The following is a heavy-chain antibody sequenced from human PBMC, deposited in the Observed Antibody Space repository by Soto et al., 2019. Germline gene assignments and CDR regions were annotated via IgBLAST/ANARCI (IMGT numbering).Heavy chain of an antibody. Sequence: SETLSLTCAVSGGSFTSNNWWTWVRQPPGQGLEWIGEIYRTGSTNYNPSPKSRVTISLDKSENQFSLKVTSLTAADTAVYYCAAFDPGPMGFDPWGQGTLVTVSS. CDR2: IYRTGST. CDR1: GGSFTSNNW. J-gene: IGHJ5*02. D-gene: IGHD3-3*02. V-gene: IGHV4-4*02. CDR3: AAFDPGPMGFDP.